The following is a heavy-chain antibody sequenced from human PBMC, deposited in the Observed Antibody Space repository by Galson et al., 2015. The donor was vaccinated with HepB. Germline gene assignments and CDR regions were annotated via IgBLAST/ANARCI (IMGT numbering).Heavy chain of an antibody. V-gene: IGHV3-64D*06. CDR2: INSNGGST. CDR3: VKVGVAWELQKYDF. D-gene: IGHD1-26*01. J-gene: IGHJ1*01. CDR1: GFTFSEYA. Sequence: SLRLSCAASGFTFSEYAMHWVRQAPGKGLEYVSAINSNGGSTYYADSVKGRFTTSRDNSKNTLYLQMSSLRAEDTAVYYCVKVGVAWELQKYDFWGQGTLVTVSS.